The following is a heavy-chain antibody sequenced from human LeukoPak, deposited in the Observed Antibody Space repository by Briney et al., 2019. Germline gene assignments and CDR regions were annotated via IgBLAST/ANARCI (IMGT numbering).Heavy chain of an antibody. CDR2: INHSGST. CDR1: GGSFSGYY. Sequence: SETLSLTCAVYGGSFSGYYWSWIRQPPGKGLEWIGEINHSGSTNYNPSLESRVTISVDTSKNQFSLKLSSVTAADTAVYYCARARTRITIFGVVTYYFDYWGQGTLVTVSS. V-gene: IGHV4-34*01. D-gene: IGHD3-3*01. J-gene: IGHJ4*02. CDR3: ARARTRITIFGVVTYYFDY.